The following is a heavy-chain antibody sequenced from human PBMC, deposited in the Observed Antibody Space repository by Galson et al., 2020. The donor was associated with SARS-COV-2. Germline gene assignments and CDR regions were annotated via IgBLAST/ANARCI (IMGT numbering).Heavy chain of an antibody. J-gene: IGHJ3*02. CDR3: ASQPMNWGDAFDI. V-gene: IGHV5-10-1*01. CDR2: IDPSDSYT. D-gene: IGHD7-27*01. CDR1: GYSFTSYW. Sequence: HGESLKLSCKGSGYSFTSYWITWVRQMPGKGLEWLGRIDPSDSYTTYSPSFQGHVTISADKSISTAYLQWSSLKASDTAMYYCASQPMNWGDAFDIWGQGTMVTVSS.